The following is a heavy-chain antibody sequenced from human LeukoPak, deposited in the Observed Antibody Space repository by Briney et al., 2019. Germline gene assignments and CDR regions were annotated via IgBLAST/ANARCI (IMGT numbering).Heavy chain of an antibody. CDR2: MYNRGST. CDR1: GDSISNYY. Sequence: SETLSLTCTVSGDSISNYYWSWIRQSPGKELEWIGYMYNRGSTVYNPSLKSRVTISTDTSKNQFSLRLTSVTAADTAVYYCARAEKAVSGTLDYWGQGTLITVSS. V-gene: IGHV4-59*01. CDR3: ARAEKAVSGTLDY. J-gene: IGHJ4*02. D-gene: IGHD6-19*01.